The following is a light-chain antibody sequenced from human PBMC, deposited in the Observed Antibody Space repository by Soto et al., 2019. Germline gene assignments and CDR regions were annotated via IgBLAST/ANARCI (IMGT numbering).Light chain of an antibody. J-gene: IGKJ1*01. CDR2: DAS. V-gene: IGKV1-5*01. CDR1: QSVSSW. CDR3: QQYNSFPT. Sequence: DIQLTQSPSTLSASVGDSVTITCRASQSVSSWLAWYQQKPGRAPRLLIYDASKLEAGVPSRFSGSGSETELSLTISSLQPDDFATYFCQQYNSFPTFVQGTKVDIK.